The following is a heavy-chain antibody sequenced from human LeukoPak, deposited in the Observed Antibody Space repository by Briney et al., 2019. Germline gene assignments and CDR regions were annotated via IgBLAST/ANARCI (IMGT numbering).Heavy chain of an antibody. CDR2: ISGSGGST. J-gene: IGHJ1*01. CDR3: AKLPGSITMIVVVTFQH. CDR1: GFTFSSYA. D-gene: IGHD3-22*01. Sequence: PGGSLRLSCAASGFTFSSYAMSWVRQAPGKGLEWVSAISGSGGSTYYAHSVKGRFTISSFTSKNTLYLQLTTLIAEDTAVYYCAKLPGSITMIVVVTFQHWGQGTLVTVSS. V-gene: IGHV3-23*01.